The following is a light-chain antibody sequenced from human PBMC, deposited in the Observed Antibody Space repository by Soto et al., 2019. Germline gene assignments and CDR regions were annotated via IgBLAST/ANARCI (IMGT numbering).Light chain of an antibody. Sequence: DIQMTQSPPSLSASVGDRVTITCRASQGIEGFLAWYQQKPGTAPKLLVYGTSTLQVGVPSRFSGSGCGTDFTLTISSVQPEDVATYYCQKYNKAPWKFGQGKKV. CDR2: GTS. CDR1: QGIEGF. CDR3: QKYNKAPWK. J-gene: IGKJ1*01. V-gene: IGKV1-27*01.